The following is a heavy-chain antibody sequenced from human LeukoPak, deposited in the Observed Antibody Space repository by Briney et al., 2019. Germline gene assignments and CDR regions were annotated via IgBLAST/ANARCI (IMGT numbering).Heavy chain of an antibody. CDR3: ARGCSAGTPHNWFDP. J-gene: IGHJ5*02. CDR2: IYYSGST. CDR1: GGSISGYY. V-gene: IGHV4-59*01. Sequence: PSETQSLTCTVSGGSISGYYWSWIRQPPGKGLEWIGYIYYSGSTNYNPSLKSRVTISVDTSKNQFSLKLSSVTAADTAVYYCARGCSAGTPHNWFDPWGQGTLVTVSS. D-gene: IGHD6-13*01.